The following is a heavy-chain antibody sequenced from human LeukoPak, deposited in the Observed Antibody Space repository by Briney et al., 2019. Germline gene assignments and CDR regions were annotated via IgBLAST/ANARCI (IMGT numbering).Heavy chain of an antibody. D-gene: IGHD6-19*01. CDR2: ISYDGSNK. J-gene: IGHJ6*02. CDR1: GLTFSSYA. CDR3: ARVKDSSGWTDYYYYGMDV. V-gene: IGHV3-30-3*01. Sequence: GGSLRLSCAASGLTFSSYAMHWVRQAPGKGLEWVAVISYDGSNKYYADSVKGRFTISRDNSKNTLYLQMNSLRAEDTAVYYCARVKDSSGWTDYYYYGMDVWGQGTTVTVSS.